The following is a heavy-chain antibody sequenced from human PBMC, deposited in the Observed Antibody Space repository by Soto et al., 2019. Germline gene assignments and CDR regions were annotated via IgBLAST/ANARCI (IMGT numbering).Heavy chain of an antibody. J-gene: IGHJ4*02. D-gene: IGHD1-26*01. CDR3: ARAVVGAQSPTDY. CDR2: IHYDGAT. V-gene: IGHV4-31*03. CDR1: GVSISRGGSY. Sequence: QVQLQESGPGLVKPSETLSLTCTVSGVSISRGGSYWTWIRQHPGKGLEWIGSIHYDGATFFNPSLESRLSISADTSKNQFYLTLTSVTAADTAVYFCARAVVGAQSPTDYWGQGTRVTVSS.